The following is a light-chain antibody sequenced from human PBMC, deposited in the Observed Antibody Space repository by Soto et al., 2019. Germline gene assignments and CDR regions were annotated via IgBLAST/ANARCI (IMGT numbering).Light chain of an antibody. V-gene: IGLV1-40*01. CDR1: SSNIGAGYD. Sequence: QSVLTQPPSVSGAPGQRVTISCTGSSSNIGAGYDVHWYQQLPGTAPKLLIYGNSNRPSGVPDRFSGSKSGTSASLAITGLQSEDEADYYCQSYDRSRSALFGGGSEVTVL. CDR3: QSYDRSRSAL. J-gene: IGLJ3*02. CDR2: GNS.